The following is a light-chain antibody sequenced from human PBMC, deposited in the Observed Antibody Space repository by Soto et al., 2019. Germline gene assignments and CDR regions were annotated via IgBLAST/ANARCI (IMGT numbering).Light chain of an antibody. CDR3: SSFTNNNTPHVV. CDR2: EVN. CDR1: SSDIGAYDY. Sequence: QSALTQPASLSGSPGQSITISCTGTSSDIGAYDYVSWFQQHPGKAPKLMISEVNNRPSGVSNRFSGSKSGNTAYLTISGLQVEDEAEYYCSSFTNNNTPHVVFGGGTKLTVL. J-gene: IGLJ2*01. V-gene: IGLV2-14*01.